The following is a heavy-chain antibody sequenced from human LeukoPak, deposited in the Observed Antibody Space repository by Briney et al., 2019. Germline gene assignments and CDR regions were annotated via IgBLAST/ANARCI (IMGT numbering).Heavy chain of an antibody. Sequence: PGGSLRLSCAASGFTFSSYETNWVRQAPGKGLEWVSYISSSGSTIYYADSVKGRFTISRDNAKNSLYLQMNSLRAEDTAVYYCARSPRGVVVPAAVDYWGQGTLVTVSS. J-gene: IGHJ4*02. V-gene: IGHV3-48*03. CDR2: ISSSGSTI. CDR1: GFTFSSYE. CDR3: ARSPRGVVVPAAVDY. D-gene: IGHD2-2*01.